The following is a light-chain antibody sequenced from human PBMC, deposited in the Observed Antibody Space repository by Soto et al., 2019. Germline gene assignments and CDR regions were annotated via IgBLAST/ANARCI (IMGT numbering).Light chain of an antibody. CDR1: SGDVGGYDY. CDR3: SSYAGSYLWV. CDR2: DVT. J-gene: IGLJ3*02. Sequence: QSALTQPRSLSGSPGHSVTISCTGTSGDVGGYDYVAWYQQRAGEAPQLMIYDVTKRPSGVPDRFSGSKSGNTAFLTISGLHSGDEADYYCSSYAGSYLWVFGGGTKLTVL. V-gene: IGLV2-11*01.